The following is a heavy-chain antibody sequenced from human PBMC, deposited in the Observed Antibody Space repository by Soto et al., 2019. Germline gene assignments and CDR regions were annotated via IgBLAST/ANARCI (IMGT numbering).Heavy chain of an antibody. J-gene: IGHJ4*02. D-gene: IGHD2-2*01. CDR1: GDSISSHY. V-gene: IGHV4-59*11. Sequence: SETLSLTCTVSGDSISSHYWSWIRQPPGKGLEWIGYFSYSGSTNYNPSLKSRVTISGDTSKNLFSLKLNSVTAADTAVYYCAAGALGYCSSTSCYAPYWGQGTLVTVSS. CDR2: FSYSGST. CDR3: AAGALGYCSSTSCYAPY.